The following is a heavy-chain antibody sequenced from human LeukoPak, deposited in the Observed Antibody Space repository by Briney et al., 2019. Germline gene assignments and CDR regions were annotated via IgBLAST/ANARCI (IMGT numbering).Heavy chain of an antibody. CDR2: TYYRSKWYN. CDR1: GDSVSSNSAA. J-gene: IGHJ4*02. Sequence: SQTLSLTCAISGDSVSSNSAAWNWIRQSPSRGLEWMGRTYYRSKWYNDYAVSVKSRITINPDTSKNQFSLQLNSVTPEDTAVYYCARDTNGLGAGTSHGLLDYWGQGTLVTVSS. CDR3: ARDTNGLGAGTSHGLLDY. D-gene: IGHD3-16*01. V-gene: IGHV6-1*01.